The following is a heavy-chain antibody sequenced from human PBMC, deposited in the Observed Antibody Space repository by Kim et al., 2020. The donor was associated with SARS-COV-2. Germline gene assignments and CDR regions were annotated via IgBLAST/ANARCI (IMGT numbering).Heavy chain of an antibody. J-gene: IGHJ4*02. CDR1: GFTFSSYG. CDR2: ISYDGSNK. Sequence: GGSLRLSCAASGFTFSSYGMHWVRKAQGKGLEGVAVISYDGSNKYYADAVKGRFTISRDNSKNTLYLQMNSLRAEDTAVYYCRCGSGSYPPYFDYWGQGTLVTVSS. CDR3: RCGSGSYPPYFDY. V-gene: IGHV3-30*03. D-gene: IGHD3-10*01.